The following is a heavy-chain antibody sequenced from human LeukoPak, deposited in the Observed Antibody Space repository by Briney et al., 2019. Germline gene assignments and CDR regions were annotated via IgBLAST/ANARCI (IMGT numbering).Heavy chain of an antibody. D-gene: IGHD2-15*01. CDR2: ISWNSGSI. J-gene: IGHJ4*02. CDR3: AVGSGSFKY. CDR1: GFTFDDYA. V-gene: IGHV3-9*01. Sequence: PGGSLRLSCAASGFTFDDYAMHWVRQAPGKGLEWVSGISWNSGSIGYADSVKGRFTISRDNAKNSLYLQMNSLRAEDTAVYYCAVGSGSFKYWGQGTLVTVSS.